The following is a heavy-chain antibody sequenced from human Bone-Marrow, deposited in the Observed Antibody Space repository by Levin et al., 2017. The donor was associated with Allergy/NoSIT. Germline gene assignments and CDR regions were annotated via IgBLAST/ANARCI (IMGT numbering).Heavy chain of an antibody. CDR1: GFNFTDAW. J-gene: IGHJ4*02. Sequence: GESLKISCVGSGFNFTDAWMTWVRQAPEMGLEWVGRIKSENDGGTTDYAAPVEGRFTLSRDDSKSMFYLQMNSLKTEDTAVYYCTFYSWRGDYYQFANWGQGTLVAVSS. CDR3: TFYSWRGDYYQFAN. CDR2: IKSENDGGTT. D-gene: IGHD3-22*01. V-gene: IGHV3-15*05.